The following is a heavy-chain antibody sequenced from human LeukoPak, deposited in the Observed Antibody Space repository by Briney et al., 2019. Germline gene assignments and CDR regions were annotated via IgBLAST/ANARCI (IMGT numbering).Heavy chain of an antibody. CDR1: GGTFSSYA. D-gene: IGHD2-15*01. CDR3: ARIVERWFDP. CDR2: IIPILGIA. Sequence: ASVKVSCKASGGTFSSYAISWVRQAPGQGLGWMGRIIPILGIANYAQKFQGRVTITADKSTSTAYMELSSLRSEDTAVYYCARIVERWFDPWGQGTLVTVSS. V-gene: IGHV1-69*04. J-gene: IGHJ5*02.